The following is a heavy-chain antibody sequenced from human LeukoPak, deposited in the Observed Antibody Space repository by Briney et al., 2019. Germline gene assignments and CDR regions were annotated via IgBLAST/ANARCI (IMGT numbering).Heavy chain of an antibody. Sequence: PSETLSLTCAVYGGSFSGYYWSWIRQPPGKGLEWIGEINHSGSTNYNPSLKSRVTISVDTSKNQFSLKLSSVTAADTAVYYCARDKLGYCSSTSCYYYYYYMDVWGKGTTVTVSS. CDR3: ARDKLGYCSSTSCYYYYYYMDV. CDR2: INHSGST. D-gene: IGHD2-2*01. CDR1: GGSFSGYY. V-gene: IGHV4-34*01. J-gene: IGHJ6*03.